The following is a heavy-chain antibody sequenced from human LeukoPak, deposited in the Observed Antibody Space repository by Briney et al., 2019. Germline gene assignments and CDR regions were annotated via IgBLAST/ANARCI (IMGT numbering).Heavy chain of an antibody. CDR2: ISYDGSNK. Sequence: GGSLRLSCAASGFTFSSYAMHWVRQAPGKGLEWVAVISYDGSNKYYADSVKGRFTISRDNSKNTLYLQMNSLRAEDTAVYYCAKDHPPNAYYYDSSGYGYFDYWGQGTLVTVSS. J-gene: IGHJ4*02. V-gene: IGHV3-30-3*01. CDR3: AKDHPPNAYYYDSSGYGYFDY. CDR1: GFTFSSYA. D-gene: IGHD3-22*01.